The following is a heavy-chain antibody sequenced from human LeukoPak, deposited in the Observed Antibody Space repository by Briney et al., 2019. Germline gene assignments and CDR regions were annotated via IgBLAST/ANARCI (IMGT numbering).Heavy chain of an antibody. CDR2: IYYSGST. V-gene: IGHV4-59*01. Sequence: SETLSLTCTVSGGSISSYYWSWIRQPPGKGLEWIGYIYYSGSTNYNPSLKSRVTISVDTSKNQFSLKLSSVTAADTAVYYCARGEGSGSPYFDYWGQGTLVTVSS. D-gene: IGHD3-10*01. CDR3: ARGEGSGSPYFDY. CDR1: GGSISSYY. J-gene: IGHJ4*02.